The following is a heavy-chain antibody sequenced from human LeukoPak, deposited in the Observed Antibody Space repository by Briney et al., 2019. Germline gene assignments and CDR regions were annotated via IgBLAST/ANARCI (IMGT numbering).Heavy chain of an antibody. J-gene: IGHJ4*02. D-gene: IGHD1-26*01. CDR3: ARGMVGAADY. CDR2: ISAYNGDT. V-gene: IGHV1-18*01. Sequence: ASVKVSCKASGYTFTNYGITWVRQAPGQGLEWMGWISAYNGDTKYAQKFQGRVTMTTDTSTSTAYMELRSLRSDDTAVYYCARGMVGAADYWGQGTLVTVSS. CDR1: GYTFTNYG.